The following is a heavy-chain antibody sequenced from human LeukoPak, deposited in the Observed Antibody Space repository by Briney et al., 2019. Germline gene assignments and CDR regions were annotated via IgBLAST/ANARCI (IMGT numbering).Heavy chain of an antibody. Sequence: ASVKVSCKASGYTFSSYHGSWVRQAPGQGLEWMGWINTYDGNTNYAQNFQGRVAMTTDTSTSTAYMELRSLRSDDTAVYYCARDFATWYFDYWGQGTLVTVSS. CDR1: GYTFSSYH. D-gene: IGHD2-15*01. CDR3: ARDFATWYFDY. J-gene: IGHJ4*02. CDR2: INTYDGNT. V-gene: IGHV1-18*01.